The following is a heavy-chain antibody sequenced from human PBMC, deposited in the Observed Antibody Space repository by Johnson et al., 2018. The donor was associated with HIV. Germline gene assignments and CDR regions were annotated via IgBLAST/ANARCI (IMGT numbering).Heavy chain of an antibody. CDR1: GFTFSSCG. V-gene: IGHV3-30*03. CDR2: ISYDGSHE. Sequence: QVQLVESGGGLVKAGGSLRLSCVASGFTFSSCGMHWVRQAPGKGLEWVALISYDGSHEYYGDSMKGRFTIYRDNSKNSLYLQMNSLRAEDTAVYYCARDSMVRGVNAFDIWGQGTMVTVSS. CDR3: ARDSMVRGVNAFDI. D-gene: IGHD3-10*01. J-gene: IGHJ3*02.